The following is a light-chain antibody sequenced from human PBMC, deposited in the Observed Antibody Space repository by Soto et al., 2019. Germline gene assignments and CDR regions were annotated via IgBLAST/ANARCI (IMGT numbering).Light chain of an antibody. CDR3: QQLSSYPVT. Sequence: IQLTQSPSSLSACVGDRVTITCRASQDIGIYLAWYQQKPGKAPNLLIYAASSLQRGVPSRFSGSGSGTDFTLTIRSLQPEDFATYHCQQLSSYPVTFGQGTKADIK. J-gene: IGKJ1*01. V-gene: IGKV1-9*01. CDR1: QDIGIY. CDR2: AAS.